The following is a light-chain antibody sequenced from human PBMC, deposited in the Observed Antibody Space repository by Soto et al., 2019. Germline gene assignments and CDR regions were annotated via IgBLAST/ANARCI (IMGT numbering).Light chain of an antibody. CDR3: QQDNSFPLT. CDR2: TAS. J-gene: IGKJ4*01. CDR1: QGIRSG. V-gene: IGKV1-12*01. Sequence: DIQMTQSPSSVSASVGDRVSITCRASQGIRSGLAWYQQKPGKAPKLLIYTASILQSGVPSRFSGTGSGTDFTLTISSLQPEDVATYYCQQDNSFPLTFGEGTKVEIK.